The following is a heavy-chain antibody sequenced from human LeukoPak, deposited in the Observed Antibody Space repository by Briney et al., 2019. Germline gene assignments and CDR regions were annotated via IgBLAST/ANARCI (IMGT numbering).Heavy chain of an antibody. CDR2: ISASGTNT. V-gene: IGHV3-23*01. J-gene: IGHJ6*02. Sequence: SGGSLRLSCAASGFSFSNHYMSWIRQAPGKGLEWVSLISASGTNTYYADSVKGRFTISRDNSKHTLSLQMNSLRAEDTAVYYCAKDVRVGGGGMDVWGQGTPVTVSS. CDR1: GFSFSNHY. D-gene: IGHD1-26*01. CDR3: AKDVRVGGGGMDV.